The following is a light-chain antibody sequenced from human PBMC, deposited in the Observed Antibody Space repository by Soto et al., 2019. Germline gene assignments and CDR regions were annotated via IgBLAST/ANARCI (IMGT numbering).Light chain of an antibody. V-gene: IGKV1-5*01. CDR1: QSISTW. CDR2: HAS. CDR3: QQYNSYS. Sequence: DIQMTQSPSTLPASVGDRVTITCRASQSISTWLAWYQQKPGTAPKVLIYHASNLQSGVPSRFSGSGSGTEFTLTISSLQPDDFATYYCQQYNSYSFGQGTRLEIK. J-gene: IGKJ5*01.